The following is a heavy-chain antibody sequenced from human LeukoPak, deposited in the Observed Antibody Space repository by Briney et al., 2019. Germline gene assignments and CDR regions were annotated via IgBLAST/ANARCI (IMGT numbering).Heavy chain of an antibody. D-gene: IGHD6-19*01. CDR3: ARVPIAVAGNYHYYYGMDV. Sequence: TGGSLRLSCAASGFTFSSYGMHWVRQAPGKGLEWVAVIWYDGSNKYYADSVKSRFTISRDNAKNSLYLQMNSLRDEDTAVYYCARVPIAVAGNYHYYYGMDVWGQGTTVTVSS. CDR1: GFTFSSYG. J-gene: IGHJ6*02. CDR2: IWYDGSNK. V-gene: IGHV3-33*01.